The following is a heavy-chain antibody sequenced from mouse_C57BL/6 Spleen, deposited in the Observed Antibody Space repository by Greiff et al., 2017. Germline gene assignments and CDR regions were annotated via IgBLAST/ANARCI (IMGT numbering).Heavy chain of an antibody. D-gene: IGHD1-1*01. J-gene: IGHJ4*01. V-gene: IGHV1-50*01. CDR1: CSTFTSFW. CDR3: AKESTVVAEAMDY. Sequence: QVQLQQPGAELVKPWASVKLSCQASCSTFTSFWMPSGKQRSEQGPGWIGEFDPSDSHTNYNQKFKGKATLTVDTSSSTAYRQLSRLTSEDSAVYYCAKESTVVAEAMDYWGQGTSVTVSS. CDR2: FDPSDSHT.